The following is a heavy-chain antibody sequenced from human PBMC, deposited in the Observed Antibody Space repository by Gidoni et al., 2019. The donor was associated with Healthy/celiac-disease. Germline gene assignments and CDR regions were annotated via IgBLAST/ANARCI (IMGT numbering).Heavy chain of an antibody. CDR1: GGSFSGYY. V-gene: IGHV4-34*01. Sequence: QVQLQQWGAGLLKPSETLSLTCAVYGGSFSGYYWSWIRQPPGKGLEWIGEINHSGSTNYNPSLKSRVTISVDTSKNQFSLKLSSVTAADTAVYYCARGTMGFGEFTRHYYMDVWGKGTTVTVSS. CDR3: ARGTMGFGEFTRHYYMDV. D-gene: IGHD3-10*01. CDR2: INHSGST. J-gene: IGHJ6*03.